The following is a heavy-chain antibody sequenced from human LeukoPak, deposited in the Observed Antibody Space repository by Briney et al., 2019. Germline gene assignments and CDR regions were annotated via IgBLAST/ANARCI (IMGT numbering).Heavy chain of an antibody. CDR1: GYTFTSYG. D-gene: IGHD3-22*01. V-gene: IGHV1-8*03. J-gene: IGHJ3*02. CDR3: ARMIVVSDAFDI. CDR2: MNPNSGNT. Sequence: ASVKVSCKASGYTFTSYGISWVRQATGQGLEWMGWMNPNSGNTGYAQKFQGRVTITRNTSISTAYMELSSLRSEDTAVYYCARMIVVSDAFDIWGQGTMVTVSS.